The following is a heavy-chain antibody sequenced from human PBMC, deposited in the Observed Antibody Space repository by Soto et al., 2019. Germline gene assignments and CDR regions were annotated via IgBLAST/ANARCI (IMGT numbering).Heavy chain of an antibody. CDR3: ARSRHSGSYFFDY. J-gene: IGHJ4*02. CDR2: IHNTGSP. Sequence: SETLSLTCSVSGGSISSGDYYWSWIRQPPGKGLEWIAYIHNTGSPYYNLSLKSRLTISIDTSKNQFSLRLSSVTAADTAVYYCARSRHSGSYFFDYWGQGILVTVSS. D-gene: IGHD1-26*01. CDR1: GGSISSGDYY. V-gene: IGHV4-30-4*01.